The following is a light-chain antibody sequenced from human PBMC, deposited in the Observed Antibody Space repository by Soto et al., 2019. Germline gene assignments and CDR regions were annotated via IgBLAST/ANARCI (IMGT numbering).Light chain of an antibody. Sequence: EIVLTQSPGTLSLSPGERATLFCRASQSVSNNFLAWYQQKPGQAPRLLIYGASNRATGIPDRFSGSGSGTDFTLTISSLQPEDVATYYCQKYNSAPWTFGQGTKVDIK. CDR3: QKYNSAPWT. J-gene: IGKJ1*01. CDR2: GAS. CDR1: QSVSNNF. V-gene: IGKV3-20*01.